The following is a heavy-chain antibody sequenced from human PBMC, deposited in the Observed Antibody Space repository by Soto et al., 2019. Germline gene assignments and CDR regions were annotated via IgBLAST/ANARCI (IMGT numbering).Heavy chain of an antibody. CDR2: ISGGGGNT. CDR3: AKERLGRGADY. Sequence: EVQLLESGGGLVQPGGSLRLSCAASGFTFSTYAMSWVRQTPGKGLEWVSTISGGGGNTYYPDSVKGRFTISRDNSKDTVYLPMTSLRAEDTAIYYCAKERLGRGADYWGQGALVTVTS. J-gene: IGHJ4*02. V-gene: IGHV3-23*01. CDR1: GFTFSTYA.